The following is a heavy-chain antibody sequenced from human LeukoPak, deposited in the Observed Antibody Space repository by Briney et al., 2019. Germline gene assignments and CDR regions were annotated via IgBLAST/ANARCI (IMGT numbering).Heavy chain of an antibody. D-gene: IGHD3-3*01. J-gene: IGHJ5*02. V-gene: IGHV1-8*01. CDR1: GYTFTSCD. CDR2: MNPNSGNT. CDR3: ARGYYDFWSGVPSGNWFDP. Sequence: ASVKVSCKASGYTFTSCDINWVRQATGQGLEWMGWMNPNSGNTGYAQKFQGRVTMTRNTSISTAYMELGSLRSEDTAVYYWARGYYDFWSGVPSGNWFDPWGQGTLVTVSS.